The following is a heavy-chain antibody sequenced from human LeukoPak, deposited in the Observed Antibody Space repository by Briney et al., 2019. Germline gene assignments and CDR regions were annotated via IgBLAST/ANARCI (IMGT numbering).Heavy chain of an antibody. V-gene: IGHV6-1*01. CDR2: TYYRSKWYN. CDR3: ARDQGIAVAGTHFAFDY. Sequence: SQTLSLTCAISGDSVSSNSAAWNWIRQSPSRGLEWLGRTYYRSKWYNDYAVSVKSRITINPDTSKNQFSLQLNSVTPEDTAVYYCARDQGIAVAGTHFAFDYWGQGTLVTVPS. CDR1: GDSVSSNSAA. D-gene: IGHD6-19*01. J-gene: IGHJ4*02.